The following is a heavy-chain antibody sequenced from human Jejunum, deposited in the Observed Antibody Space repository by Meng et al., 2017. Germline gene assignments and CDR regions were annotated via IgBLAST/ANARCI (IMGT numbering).Heavy chain of an antibody. V-gene: IGHV4-4*02. CDR3: ARVQGDFYDNDAYYSYFAY. CDR1: GGSISNW. J-gene: IGHJ4*02. CDR2: IYHSGTT. Sequence: GQRQGPGPGLVKPSGTLSLTCTVSGGSISNWWSWVRQPPGKGLEWIGDIYHSGTTNYNPSLQSRVTISVDKSENQFSLKLRSVTAADTAVYYCARVQGDFYDNDAYYSYFAYWGPGALVTVSS. D-gene: IGHD3-22*01.